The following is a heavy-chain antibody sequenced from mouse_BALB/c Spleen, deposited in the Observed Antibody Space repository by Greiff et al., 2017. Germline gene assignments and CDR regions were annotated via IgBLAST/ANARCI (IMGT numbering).Heavy chain of an antibody. D-gene: IGHD1-1*02. CDR1: GYTFTDYY. V-gene: IGHV1-77*01. CDR2: IYPGSGNT. CDR3: ARSGGRDY. J-gene: IGHJ2*01. Sequence: QVQLKESGAELARPGASVKLSCKASGYTFTDYYINWVKQRTGQGLEWIGEIYPGSGNTYYNEKFKGKATLTADKSSSTAYMQLSSLTSEDSAVYFCARSGGRDYWGQGTTLTVSS.